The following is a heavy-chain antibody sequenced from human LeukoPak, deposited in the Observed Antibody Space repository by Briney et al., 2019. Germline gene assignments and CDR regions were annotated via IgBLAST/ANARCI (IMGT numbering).Heavy chain of an antibody. CDR2: ISSTGGTT. D-gene: IGHD3-9*01. CDR3: ARGADSGYSSDN. J-gene: IGHJ4*02. Sequence: GGSLRLSCAASGITLSSYAMSWVRHAPGKGLEWVSTISSTGGTTYYADSVKGRFTISRDNAKNTLYLQMNSLRAEDTAVYYCARGADSGYSSDNWGQGTLVSVSS. CDR1: GITLSSYA. V-gene: IGHV3-23*01.